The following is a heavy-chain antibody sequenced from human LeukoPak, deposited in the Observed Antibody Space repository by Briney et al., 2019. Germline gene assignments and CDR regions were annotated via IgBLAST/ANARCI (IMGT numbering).Heavy chain of an antibody. Sequence: SVKVSCKASGGTFSSYAISWVRQAPGQGLEWMGGIIPIFGTANYAQKFQGRVTITTDESTSTAYMELSSLRSEDTAVYYCASPRNRIGYCSSTSCYSFDYWGQGTLVTVSS. CDR2: IIPIFGTA. CDR1: GGTFSSYA. J-gene: IGHJ4*02. D-gene: IGHD2-2*01. CDR3: ASPRNRIGYCSSTSCYSFDY. V-gene: IGHV1-69*05.